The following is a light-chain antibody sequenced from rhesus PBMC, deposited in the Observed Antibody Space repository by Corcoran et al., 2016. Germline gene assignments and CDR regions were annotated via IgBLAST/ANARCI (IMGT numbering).Light chain of an antibody. Sequence: DIQMTQSPSSLSASVGDTVTITCRASQSCSSSLAWYQQKPGKAPKILIYSASSLQSGVPSRLSGIKSGTDFTLTISSLQPEDIASYYCQQYYSYPLTFGGGTKVEIK. J-gene: IGKJ4*01. V-gene: IGKV1-46*01. CDR2: SAS. CDR1: QSCSSS. CDR3: QQYYSYPLT.